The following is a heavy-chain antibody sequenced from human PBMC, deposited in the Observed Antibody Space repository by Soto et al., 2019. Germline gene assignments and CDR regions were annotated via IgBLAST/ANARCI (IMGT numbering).Heavy chain of an antibody. CDR1: GLSFNNYA. Sequence: PGGSLRLSCAASGLSFNNYAMSWVRQAPGKGLEWVSAISGSGTKTYYADSVKGRFTISRDNPKSTLFLQMTSLRAEDTAVYYCAKGRVYGDYISDYWGQGTLVTVSS. J-gene: IGHJ4*02. CDR2: ISGSGTKT. D-gene: IGHD4-17*01. CDR3: AKGRVYGDYISDY. V-gene: IGHV3-23*01.